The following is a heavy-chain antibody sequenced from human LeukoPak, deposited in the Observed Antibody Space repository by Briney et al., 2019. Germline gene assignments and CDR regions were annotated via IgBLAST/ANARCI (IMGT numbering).Heavy chain of an antibody. J-gene: IGHJ4*02. CDR1: GFTFSSYA. D-gene: IGHD3-22*01. Sequence: GGSLRLSCAASGFTFSSYAMNWVRQAPGKGLEWVSSIGTSSSHIYYADSVKGRFTISRDNAKNSLYLQMNSLRAEDTAVYYCARYYYYDSSAYQYYFDYWGQGTLVTVSS. CDR2: IGTSSSHI. V-gene: IGHV3-21*01. CDR3: ARYYYYDSSAYQYYFDY.